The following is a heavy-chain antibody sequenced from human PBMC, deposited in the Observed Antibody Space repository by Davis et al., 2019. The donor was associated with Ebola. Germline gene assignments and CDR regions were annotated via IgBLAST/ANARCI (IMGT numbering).Heavy chain of an antibody. Sequence: ASVKGSCKASAYTFTSYAMHWLRQAPGQRLEWMGWINAGNGNTKYSQKFQGRVTITRDTSASTAYMELSSLRSEDTAVYYCAREIGGDDAFDIWGQGTMVTVSS. CDR1: AYTFTSYA. CDR3: AREIGGDDAFDI. CDR2: INAGNGNT. J-gene: IGHJ3*02. V-gene: IGHV1-3*01. D-gene: IGHD2-21*01.